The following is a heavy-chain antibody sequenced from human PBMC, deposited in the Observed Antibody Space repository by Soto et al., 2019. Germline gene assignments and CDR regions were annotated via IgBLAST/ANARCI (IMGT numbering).Heavy chain of an antibody. CDR1: GFTFSSYG. D-gene: IGHD6-19*01. CDR3: AKEVAVAGDFDY. CDR2: ISSDGNTK. Sequence: PGGSLRLSCVASGFTFSSYGINWVRQAPGKGLEWVAVISSDGNTKYYADSVKGRFTISRDNSKNTLYLQMDSLRPEDTAVYYCAKEVAVAGDFDYWGHGTLVTVSS. J-gene: IGHJ4*01. V-gene: IGHV3-30*18.